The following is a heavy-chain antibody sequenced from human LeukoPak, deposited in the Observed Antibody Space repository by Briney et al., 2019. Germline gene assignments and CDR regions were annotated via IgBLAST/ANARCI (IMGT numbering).Heavy chain of an antibody. D-gene: IGHD3-22*01. CDR3: AKDRGSGYYPKYFQH. V-gene: IGHV3-30*18. CDR2: ISYDGSNK. Sequence: GGSLRLSCAASGFTFSSYGMHWVRQAPGKGLEWVAVISYDGSNKYYADSVKGRFTISRDNSKNTLYLQMNSLRAEDTAVYYCAKDRGSGYYPKYFQHWGQGTLVTVSS. J-gene: IGHJ1*01. CDR1: GFTFSSYG.